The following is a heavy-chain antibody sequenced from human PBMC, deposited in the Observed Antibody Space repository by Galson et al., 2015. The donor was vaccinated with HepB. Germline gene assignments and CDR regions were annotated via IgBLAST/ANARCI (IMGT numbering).Heavy chain of an antibody. J-gene: IGHJ6*02. Sequence: SLRLSCAVSGLFVGGNHMNWVRLAPGKGLEWVSVIHSGGATSYADSVKGRFTISRDDSKNTLFLEMKSLRPEDTAVYFCARDRPVPPAIEGAYYYGMDVWGQGTTVTVSS. D-gene: IGHD5-24*01. CDR2: IHSGGAT. V-gene: IGHV3-66*01. CDR1: GLFVGGNH. CDR3: ARDRPVPPAIEGAYYYGMDV.